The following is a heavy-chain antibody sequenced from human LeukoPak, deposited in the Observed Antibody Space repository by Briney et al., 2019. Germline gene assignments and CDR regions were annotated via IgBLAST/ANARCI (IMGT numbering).Heavy chain of an antibody. Sequence: PGGSLRLSCAASGFTFSSYEMNWVRQAPGKGLEWVSYISSSGSTKYYADSVKGRFTTSRDNAKNSLYLQMNSLRAEDTAVYYCARGPSGYHNTGGQGTLVTVSS. CDR3: ARGPSGYHNT. CDR2: ISSSGSTK. D-gene: IGHD5-12*01. J-gene: IGHJ4*02. V-gene: IGHV3-48*03. CDR1: GFTFSSYE.